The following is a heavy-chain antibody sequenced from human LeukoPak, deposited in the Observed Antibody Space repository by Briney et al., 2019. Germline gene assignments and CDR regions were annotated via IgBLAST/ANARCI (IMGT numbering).Heavy chain of an antibody. CDR2: IYYTGST. CDR1: GGSISNYY. D-gene: IGHD2-21*01. CDR3: ARETQLQIFDY. J-gene: IGHJ4*02. Sequence: SETLSLTCTVSGGSISNYYWSWIRQPPGKGLEWIGYIYYTGSTNYNPSLKSRVSMSVDTFKEQFSLKLSSMTAADTAVYYCARETQLQIFDYWGQGTLVTVSS. V-gene: IGHV4-59*12.